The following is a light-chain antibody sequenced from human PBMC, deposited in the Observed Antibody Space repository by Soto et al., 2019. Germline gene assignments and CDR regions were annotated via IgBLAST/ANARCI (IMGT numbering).Light chain of an antibody. CDR1: QSVLYSPNNKNN. V-gene: IGKV4-1*01. CDR2: WAS. J-gene: IGKJ2*01. CDR3: QQYYTTPYT. Sequence: DSVMTQSPDSLAVSLGERATINCKYNQSVLYSPNNKNNLPWYQQKLGQPPELLIYWASTRASGVPDRFSGSGSGTDFTLTISSLQAEDVAVYYCQQYYTTPYTFGQGTKVDIK.